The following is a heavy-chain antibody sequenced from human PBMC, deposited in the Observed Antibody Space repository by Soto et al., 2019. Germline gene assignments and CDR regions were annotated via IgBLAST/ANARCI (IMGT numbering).Heavy chain of an antibody. CDR3: TTALPYYYDSSGYYHIDY. Sequence: PGGSLGLSCAASGFTFGNAWMNWVRQAPGKGLEWVGRIKSKTDGGTTDYAAPVKGRFTISRDDSKNTLYLQMNSLKTEDTAVYYCTTALPYYYDSSGYYHIDYWGQGTLVTVSS. CDR2: IKSKTDGGTT. V-gene: IGHV3-15*07. J-gene: IGHJ4*02. CDR1: GFTFGNAW. D-gene: IGHD3-22*01.